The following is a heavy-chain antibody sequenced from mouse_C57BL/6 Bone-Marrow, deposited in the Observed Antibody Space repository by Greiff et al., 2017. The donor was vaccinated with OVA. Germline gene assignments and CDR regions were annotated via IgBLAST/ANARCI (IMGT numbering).Heavy chain of an antibody. J-gene: IGHJ1*03. CDR2: ISSGSSTI. V-gene: IGHV5-17*01. CDR3: ARRVTTHWYFDV. Sequence: EVHLVESGGGLVKPGGSLKLSCAASGFTFSDYGMHWVRQAPEKGLEWVAYISSGSSTIYYADTVKGRFTISRDNAKNTLFLQMTSLRSEDAAMYYCARRVTTHWYFDVWGTGTTVTVSS. D-gene: IGHD2-3*01. CDR1: GFTFSDYG.